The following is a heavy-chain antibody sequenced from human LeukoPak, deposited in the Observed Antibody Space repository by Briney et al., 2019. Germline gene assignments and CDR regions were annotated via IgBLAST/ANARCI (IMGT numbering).Heavy chain of an antibody. CDR2: VSTSGGST. V-gene: IGHV3-23*01. CDR3: AKQAYDSPRTDFDY. D-gene: IGHD3-22*01. J-gene: IGHJ4*02. CDR1: GLMFSRYA. Sequence: GGSLRLSCAASGLMFSRYAMSWVRQAPGKGLEWVSGVSTSGGSTYYADSVKGRFTISRDNSKNTLHLQMNSLRAEDTAIYYCAKQAYDSPRTDFDYWGQGTLVTVSS.